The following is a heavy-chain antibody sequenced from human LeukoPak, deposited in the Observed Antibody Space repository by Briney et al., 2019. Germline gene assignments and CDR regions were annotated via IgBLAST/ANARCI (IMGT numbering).Heavy chain of an antibody. J-gene: IGHJ4*02. CDR2: INTNTGNP. CDR3: ASFFCINGVCHYLDY. CDR1: GYTFTSYY. D-gene: IGHD2-8*01. V-gene: IGHV7-4-1*02. Sequence: GASVKVSCKASGYTFTSYYMHWVRQAPGHGLEWMGWINTNTGNPTYAQGFTGRFVFSLDTSVSTAYLQISSLEAEGTAVYYCASFFCINGVCHYLDYWGQGTLVTVSS.